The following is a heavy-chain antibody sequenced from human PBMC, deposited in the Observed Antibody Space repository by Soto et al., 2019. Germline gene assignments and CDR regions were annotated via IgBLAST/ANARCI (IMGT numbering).Heavy chain of an antibody. CDR1: GYSFTSYW. J-gene: IGHJ6*02. CDR3: ARGDDHVFQYYYYGMDV. CDR2: IYPGDSDT. Sequence: GESLKISCKGSGYSFTSYWIGWVCQMPGKGLEWMGIIYPGDSDTRYSPSFQGQVTISADKSISTAYLQWSSLKASDTAMYYCARGDDHVFQYYYYGMDVWGQGTTVTVSS. V-gene: IGHV5-51*01.